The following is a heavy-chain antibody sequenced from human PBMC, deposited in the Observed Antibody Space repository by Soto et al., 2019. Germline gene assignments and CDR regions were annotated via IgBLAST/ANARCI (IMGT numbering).Heavy chain of an antibody. CDR3: ARDLESSWYEGDAFDI. Sequence: EVQLVESGGGLVKPGGSLRLSCAASGFTFSSYSMNWVRQAPGKGLEWVSSISSSSSYIYYADSVKGRFTISRDNAKNSLYLQMNSLRAEDTAVYYCARDLESSWYEGDAFDIWGQGTMVTVSS. CDR2: ISSSSSYI. V-gene: IGHV3-21*01. CDR1: GFTFSSYS. D-gene: IGHD6-13*01. J-gene: IGHJ3*02.